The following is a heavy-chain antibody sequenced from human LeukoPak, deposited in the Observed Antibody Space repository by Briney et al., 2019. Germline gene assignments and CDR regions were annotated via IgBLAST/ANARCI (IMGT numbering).Heavy chain of an antibody. J-gene: IGHJ4*02. CDR3: ARNSGDF. CDR2: IYSSGNK. Sequence: PSETLSLTCSVSGGSISDFYWSWIRQPAGKGLEWIGRIYSSGNKNYNPSLKSRVTMSLDASKNQFSLKLSSVTAADTAVYYCARNSGDFWGQGTLVTVSS. V-gene: IGHV4-4*07. D-gene: IGHD4-23*01. CDR1: GGSISDFY.